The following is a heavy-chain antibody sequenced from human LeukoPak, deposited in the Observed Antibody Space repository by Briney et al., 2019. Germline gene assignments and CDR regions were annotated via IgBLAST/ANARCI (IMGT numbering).Heavy chain of an antibody. CDR1: GFTLGSHD. CDR2: IASGFQT. Sequence: PGGSLRLSCTASGFTLGSHDMHWVRQTTGEGLEWVAAIASGFQTFYAGSVKGRFTVSREDAKNSLYLQMNSLRAGDTVVYYCVREARGYHYTYFDYWGQGSLVTVSS. J-gene: IGHJ4*02. V-gene: IGHV3-13*01. D-gene: IGHD5-18*01. CDR3: VREARGYHYTYFDY.